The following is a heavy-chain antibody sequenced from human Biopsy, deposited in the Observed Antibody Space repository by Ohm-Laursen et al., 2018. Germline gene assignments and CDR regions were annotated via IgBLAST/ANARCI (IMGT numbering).Heavy chain of an antibody. CDR3: ARGYSRRVSIFEASIYWFDT. Sequence: SVKVSCKASGYSFSTYDVNWVRQARGQGLEWTGWMIPSSGKTGYAQRFQGRVTLTMNTSISTAYMELSGLRSEDTAVYFCARGYSRRVSIFEASIYWFDTWGQGTLVTISS. CDR2: MIPSSGKT. J-gene: IGHJ5*02. CDR1: GYSFSTYD. V-gene: IGHV1-8*01. D-gene: IGHD6-6*01.